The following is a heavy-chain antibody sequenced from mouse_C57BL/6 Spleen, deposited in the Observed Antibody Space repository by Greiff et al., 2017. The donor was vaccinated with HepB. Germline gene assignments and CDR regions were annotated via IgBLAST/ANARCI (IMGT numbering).Heavy chain of an antibody. D-gene: IGHD3-1*01. Sequence: QVQLQQPGAELVIPGASVKLSCKASGYTFTSYWMHWVKQRPGQGLEWIGEIDPSDSYTNYNQKFKGKSTLTVDKSSSTAYMQLSSLTSEDSAVYYCARFLGPYAMDYWGQGTSVTVSS. CDR1: GYTFTSYW. CDR2: IDPSDSYT. CDR3: ARFLGPYAMDY. J-gene: IGHJ4*01. V-gene: IGHV1-69*01.